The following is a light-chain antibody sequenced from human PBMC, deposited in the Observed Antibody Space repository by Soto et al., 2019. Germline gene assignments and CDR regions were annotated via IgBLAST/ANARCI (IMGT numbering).Light chain of an antibody. Sequence: QSVLTQPRSVSGSPGQSVTISCTRTSSDVGGYNYVSWYQQHPRKAPKLMIYDVSKRPSGVPDRFSGSKSGNTASLTISGLQAEDEADYYCCSYAGSYTWVFGGGTKLTVL. CDR2: DVS. CDR1: SSDVGGYNY. V-gene: IGLV2-11*01. J-gene: IGLJ3*02. CDR3: CSYAGSYTWV.